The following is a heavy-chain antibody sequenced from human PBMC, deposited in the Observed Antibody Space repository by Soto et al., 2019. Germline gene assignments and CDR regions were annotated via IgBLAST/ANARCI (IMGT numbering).Heavy chain of an antibody. CDR2: INHSGST. D-gene: IGHD2-15*01. CDR1: GGSFSGYY. V-gene: IGHV4-34*01. CDR3: ARGESWWQPHSS. J-gene: IGHJ5*02. Sequence: SETLSLTCAVYGGSFSGYYCSWIRQPPGKGLEWIGEINHSGSTNYNPSLKSRVTISVDTSKNQFSLKLSSVTAADTAVYYCARGESWWQPHSSWAQGTLVTVSS.